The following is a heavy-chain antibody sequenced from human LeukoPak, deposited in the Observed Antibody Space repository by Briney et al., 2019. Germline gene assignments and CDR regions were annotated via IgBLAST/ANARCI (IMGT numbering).Heavy chain of an antibody. CDR1: GYTFTGYY. CDR2: INPNSGGT. J-gene: IGHJ3*02. Sequence: GASVKVSCKASGYTFTGYYMHWVRQAPGQGLEWMGWINPNSGGTNYAQKFQGRVTMTRDTSISTAYMELSRLTSDDTAVYYCARGEMITFGGVIVISTFDIWGQGTMVTVS. D-gene: IGHD3-16*02. CDR3: ARGEMITFGGVIVISTFDI. V-gene: IGHV1-2*02.